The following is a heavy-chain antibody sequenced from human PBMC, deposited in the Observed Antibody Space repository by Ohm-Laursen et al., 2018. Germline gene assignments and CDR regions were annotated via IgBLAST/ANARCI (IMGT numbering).Heavy chain of an antibody. CDR2: ISSSGTPI. Sequence: GSLRLSCSAPGFTFSDYYMSWIRQAPGKGLEWVSYISSSGTPISYTDSVKGRFTISRDNAKNSLYLQMNSLRAEDTAVYYCARVGTIEAAGTMDYWGQGTLVTVSS. V-gene: IGHV3-11*01. D-gene: IGHD6-13*01. CDR1: GFTFSDYY. CDR3: ARVGTIEAAGTMDY. J-gene: IGHJ4*02.